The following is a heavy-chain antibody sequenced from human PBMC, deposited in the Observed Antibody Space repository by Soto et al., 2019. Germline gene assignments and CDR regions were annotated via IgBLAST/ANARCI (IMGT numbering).Heavy chain of an antibody. CDR1: GFTFSTYN. CDR3: ARDFGGILRFGES. Sequence: DVQLVESGGGLVKPGGSLRLSCAASGFTFSTYNMNWVRQAPGKGLEWVSSIPSSTSYIFYADSVKGRFTISRDNANNSLYLQMKSLRAEDTAVYYCARDFGGILRFGESWGKGTLVTVSS. V-gene: IGHV3-21*01. CDR2: IPSSTSYI. D-gene: IGHD3-10*01. J-gene: IGHJ5*02.